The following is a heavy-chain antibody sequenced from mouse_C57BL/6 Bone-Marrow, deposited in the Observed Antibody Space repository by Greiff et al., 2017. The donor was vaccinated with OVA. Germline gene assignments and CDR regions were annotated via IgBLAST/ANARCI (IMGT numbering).Heavy chain of an antibody. CDR1: GYTFTSYW. D-gene: IGHD2-3*01. J-gene: IGHJ2*01. CDR2: IYPGSGST. Sequence: QVQLQQPGAELVKPGASVKMSCKASGYTFTSYWITWVKQRPGHGLEWIGDIYPGSGSTNYNEKFKSTATLPVDTSSSTAYMQLSSLTSEDSAVYYCARPEIYDGYFHFDYWGQGTTLTVSS. CDR3: ARPEIYDGYFHFDY. V-gene: IGHV1-55*01.